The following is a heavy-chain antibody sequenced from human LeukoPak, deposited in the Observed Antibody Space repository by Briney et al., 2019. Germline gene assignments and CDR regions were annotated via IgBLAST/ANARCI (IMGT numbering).Heavy chain of an antibody. J-gene: IGHJ4*02. V-gene: IGHV4-59*01. CDR1: GGSISSYY. CDR3: ARVGIRGQWLDY. CDR2: IYYSGST. Sequence: SETLSLTCTVSGGSISSYYWSWIRQPPGKGLEWIGYIYYSGSTNYNPSLKSRVTISVDTSKNQFSLKLSSVTAADTAVYYCARVGIRGQWLDYWGQGTLVTVSP. D-gene: IGHD6-19*01.